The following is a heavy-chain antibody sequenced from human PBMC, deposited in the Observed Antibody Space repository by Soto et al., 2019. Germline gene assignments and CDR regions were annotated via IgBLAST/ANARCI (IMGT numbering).Heavy chain of an antibody. CDR1: GFSLTSNGVG. D-gene: IGHD1-26*01. CDR3: SHWGALRRDAFDI. Sequence: QITLKESGPTLVKPTLTLTLTCTFAGFSLTSNGVGVGWIRQPPGKALEWLAIIFWDDDKRYSPSLKSRLTVTKDISRSQVVLTMTDVDPVDTATYYCSHWGALRRDAFDIWGQGTMVTVSS. J-gene: IGHJ3*02. V-gene: IGHV2-5*02. CDR2: IFWDDDK.